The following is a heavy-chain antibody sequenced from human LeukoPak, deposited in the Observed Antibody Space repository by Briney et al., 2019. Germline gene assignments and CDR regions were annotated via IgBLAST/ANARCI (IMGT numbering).Heavy chain of an antibody. CDR3: ARGVCSSTSCYVFPGGFYYMDV. CDR2: IYYSGST. Sequence: PSETLSLTCTVSGGSISSSNYYWGWIRQPPGKGLEWIGSIYYSGSTYYNPSLKSRVTISGDTSKNQFSLKLSSVTAADTAVYYCARGVCSSTSCYVFPGGFYYMDVRGKRTTVTISS. V-gene: IGHV4-39*01. CDR1: GGSISSSNYY. J-gene: IGHJ6*03. D-gene: IGHD2-2*01.